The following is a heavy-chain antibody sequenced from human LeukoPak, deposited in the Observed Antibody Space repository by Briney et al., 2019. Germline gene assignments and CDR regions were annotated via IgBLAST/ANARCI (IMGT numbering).Heavy chain of an antibody. CDR3: ARWGIVGHDAFDL. J-gene: IGHJ3*01. Sequence: GGSLRLSCAASGFTFSSFAMHWVRQAPGKGLEWVAVISYDGSDKYYADSVKGRFTISRDNSKNTVYLQMNSLRADDTAVYYCARWGIVGHDAFDLWGQGTMVTVSS. D-gene: IGHD3-22*01. CDR1: GFTFSSFA. V-gene: IGHV3-30*03. CDR2: ISYDGSDK.